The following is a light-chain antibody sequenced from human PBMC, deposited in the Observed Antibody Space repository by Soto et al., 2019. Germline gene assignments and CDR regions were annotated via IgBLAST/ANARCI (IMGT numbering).Light chain of an antibody. CDR2: ATS. CDR3: QQYNDWPPYT. CDR1: QSVGSH. V-gene: IGKV3-15*01. Sequence: ETVMTQSPATLSVTPGERVTLSCRASQSVGSHLAWYQQKPGQTPRLLMYATSVRATGVPARFSGSGSETDFTLTISSLQSEYFAVYYCQQYNDWPPYTFGQGTKLEIK. J-gene: IGKJ2*01.